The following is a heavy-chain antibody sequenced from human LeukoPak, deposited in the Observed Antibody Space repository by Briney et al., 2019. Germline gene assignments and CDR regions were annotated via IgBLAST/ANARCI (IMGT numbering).Heavy chain of an antibody. D-gene: IGHD3-10*01. CDR3: ARDPPNYYGSGSPFFAFDI. CDR1: GGSISSYY. J-gene: IGHJ3*02. CDR2: IYYSGST. Sequence: PSETLSLTCTVSGGSISSYYWSWIRQPPGKGLEWIGYIYYSGSTNYNPSLKSRVTISVDTSKNQFSLKLSSVTAADTAVYYCARDPPNYYGSGSPFFAFDIWGQGTMVTVSS. V-gene: IGHV4-59*01.